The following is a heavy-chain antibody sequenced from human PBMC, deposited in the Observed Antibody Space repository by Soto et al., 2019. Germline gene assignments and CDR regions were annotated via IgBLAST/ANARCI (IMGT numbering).Heavy chain of an antibody. CDR1: GYTFTSYG. V-gene: IGHV1-18*01. CDR3: ARDRLFYCIRTSCYVRGGYFDY. D-gene: IGHD2-2*01. Sequence: QVQLVQSGAEVKKPGASVKVSCKASGYTFTSYGISWVRQAPGQGLEWMGWISAYNGNTNYAQKLQGRVTMTTDTSTSTAYVELRSLRSDDTAVYYCARDRLFYCIRTSCYVRGGYFDYWGQGTLVTVSS. CDR2: ISAYNGNT. J-gene: IGHJ4*02.